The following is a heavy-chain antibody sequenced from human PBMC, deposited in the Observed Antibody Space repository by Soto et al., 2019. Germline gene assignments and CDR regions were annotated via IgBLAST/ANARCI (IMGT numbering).Heavy chain of an antibody. D-gene: IGHD1-26*01. V-gene: IGHV5-10-1*03. CDR2: IDPSDSYT. Sequence: EVQLVQSGAEVKKPGESLRISCKGSGYSFTSYWISWVRQMPGKGLEWMGRIDPSDSYTNYSPSFQGHVTISADKSISTAHLQWSSLKASDTCLYFCARPAPGSGSYAEGMDVWGQGTTVTVSS. J-gene: IGHJ6*02. CDR1: GYSFTSYW. CDR3: ARPAPGSGSYAEGMDV.